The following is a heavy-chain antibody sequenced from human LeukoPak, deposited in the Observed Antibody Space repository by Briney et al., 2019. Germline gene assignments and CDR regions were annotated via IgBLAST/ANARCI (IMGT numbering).Heavy chain of an antibody. J-gene: IGHJ6*03. CDR3: ARGTMSSWYYYYYYMDV. CDR1: GYIFNSFA. Sequence: ASVKVSCKASGYIFNSFAMHWVRQAPGQGLEWMGWINPNSGGTNYAQKFQGRVTMTRDTSISTAYMELSRLRSDDTAVYYCARGTMSSWYYYYYYMDVWGKGTTVTISS. V-gene: IGHV1-2*02. CDR2: INPNSGGT. D-gene: IGHD6-13*01.